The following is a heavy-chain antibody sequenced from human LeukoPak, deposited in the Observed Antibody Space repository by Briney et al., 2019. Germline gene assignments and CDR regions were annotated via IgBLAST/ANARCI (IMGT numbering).Heavy chain of an antibody. CDR2: INSDGSST. V-gene: IGHV3-74*01. J-gene: IGHJ6*02. Sequence: PGESLRLSCVASGLPIADFAMHWVRQAPGKGLVWVSRINSDGSSTSYADSVKGRFTISRDNAKNTLYLQMNSLRAEDTAVYYCARGVGVEGGYYDFWSGYYDYYYGMDVWGQGTTVTVSS. CDR1: GLPIADFA. D-gene: IGHD3-3*01. CDR3: ARGVGVEGGYYDFWSGYYDYYYGMDV.